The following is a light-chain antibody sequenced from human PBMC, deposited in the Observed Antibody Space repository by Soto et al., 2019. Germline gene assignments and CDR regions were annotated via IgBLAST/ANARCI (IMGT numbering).Light chain of an antibody. J-gene: IGLJ2*01. V-gene: IGLV2-14*01. Sequence: QSALTQPASVSGSPGQSITISCTGTSSDVGGYNYVSWYQQHPGKAPKLMIYEVSNRPSGVSNRFSGSKSGNTASLTISGLQAEDEADYYCWSYARRDTFEVFGGGTQLTVL. CDR2: EVS. CDR1: SSDVGGYNY. CDR3: WSYARRDTFEV.